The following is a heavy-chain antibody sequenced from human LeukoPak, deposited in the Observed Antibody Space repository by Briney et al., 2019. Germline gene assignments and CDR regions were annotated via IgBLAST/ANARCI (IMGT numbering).Heavy chain of an antibody. CDR3: VKDGVDTAMGYFDY. CDR2: ISYDGSNK. J-gene: IGHJ4*02. D-gene: IGHD5-18*01. V-gene: IGHV3-30-3*01. Sequence: GGSLRLSCAASGFTFSSYAMHWVRQAPGKGLEWVAVISYDGSNKYYADSVKGRFTISRDNSKNTLYLQMNSLRAEDTAVYYCVKDGVDTAMGYFDYWGQGTLVTVSS. CDR1: GFTFSSYA.